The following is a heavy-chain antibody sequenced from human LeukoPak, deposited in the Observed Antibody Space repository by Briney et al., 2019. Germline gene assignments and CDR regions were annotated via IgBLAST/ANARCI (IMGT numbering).Heavy chain of an antibody. V-gene: IGHV7-4-1*02. CDR1: GYNFTNYG. CDR2: INTNTGNP. Sequence: ASVKVSCKTSGYNFTNYGISWVRQAPGQGLEWMGWINTNTGNPTYAQGFTGRFVFSLDTSVSTAYLQISSLKAEDTAVYYCARTQQAAAGMVPFDPWGQGTLVTVSS. D-gene: IGHD6-13*01. CDR3: ARTQQAAAGMVPFDP. J-gene: IGHJ5*02.